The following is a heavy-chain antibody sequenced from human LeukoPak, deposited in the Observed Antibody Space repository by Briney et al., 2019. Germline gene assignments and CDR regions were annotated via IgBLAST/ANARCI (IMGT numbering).Heavy chain of an antibody. CDR1: GYPFTDCY. V-gene: IGHV1-2*06. Sequence: ASVKVSCKASGYPFTDCYMHWVRQAPGQGLEWMGRINPNSGGTNYALKFQGKVAMTRDTSISTAYMELRRLRSDDTAVYYCARGGVAVAGQIDYWGQGTLVTVSS. CDR2: INPNSGGT. D-gene: IGHD2-15*01. J-gene: IGHJ4*02. CDR3: ARGGVAVAGQIDY.